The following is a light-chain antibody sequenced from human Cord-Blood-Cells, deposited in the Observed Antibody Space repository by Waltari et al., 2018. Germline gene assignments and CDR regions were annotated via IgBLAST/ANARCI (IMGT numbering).Light chain of an antibody. CDR3: AAWDDSLYWV. CDR2: RNK. Sequence: QSVLTQPPSASGTPGQRVTISCSGSSSNIGSNYVYWYQQLPGTAPKLLTYRNKRRPSGVPDRFSGSKSGTSASLAISGLRSEDEADYYCAAWDDSLYWVFGGGTKLTVL. V-gene: IGLV1-47*01. J-gene: IGLJ3*02. CDR1: SSNIGSNY.